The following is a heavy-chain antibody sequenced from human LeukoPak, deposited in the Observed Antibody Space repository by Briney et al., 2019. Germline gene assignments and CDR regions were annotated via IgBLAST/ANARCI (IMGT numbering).Heavy chain of an antibody. CDR1: GGSISSYY. CDR2: IYYSGST. Sequence: SETLSLTCTVSGGSISSYYWSWIRQPPGKGLEWIGYIYYSGSTNYNPSLKSRVTISVDTSKNQFSLKLSSVTAADTAVYYCARLYGSGTWSWFDPWGQGTLVTVSS. V-gene: IGHV4-59*08. D-gene: IGHD3-10*01. J-gene: IGHJ5*02. CDR3: ARLYGSGTWSWFDP.